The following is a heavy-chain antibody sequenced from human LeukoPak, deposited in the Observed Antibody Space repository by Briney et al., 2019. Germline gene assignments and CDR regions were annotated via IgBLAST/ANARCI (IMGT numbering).Heavy chain of an antibody. D-gene: IGHD6-19*01. V-gene: IGHV4-59*08. Sequence: SETLSLTCTVSGGSISSYYWSWIRQPPGKGLEWIGYIYYSGSTNYNPSLKSRVTISVDTSKNQFSLKLSSVTAADTAVYYCARRAPVAGTPYDYWGQGTLVTVSS. J-gene: IGHJ4*02. CDR2: IYYSGST. CDR1: GGSISSYY. CDR3: ARRAPVAGTPYDY.